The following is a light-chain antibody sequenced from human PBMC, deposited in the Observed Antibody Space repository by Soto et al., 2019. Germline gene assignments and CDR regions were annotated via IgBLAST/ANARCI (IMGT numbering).Light chain of an antibody. Sequence: EIVLTQSPGTLSLSPGERATLSCRASQSVDSSHLAWYQQKPGQAPRLLMYGVSARATGIPDRFSGSGSGTDFTLTISRLEPEDCAVYYCQQYTSSERTFGQGTQVEI. CDR2: GVS. CDR1: QSVDSSH. J-gene: IGKJ1*01. CDR3: QQYTSSERT. V-gene: IGKV3-20*01.